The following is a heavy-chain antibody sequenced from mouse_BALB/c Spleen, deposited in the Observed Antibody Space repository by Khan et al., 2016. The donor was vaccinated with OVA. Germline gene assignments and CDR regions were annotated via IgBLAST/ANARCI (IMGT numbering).Heavy chain of an antibody. CDR2: INTHSGVP. Sequence: QIQLVQSGPELKKPGETVRISCKASGYTFTTAGMQWVQKMPGKGLKWIGWINTHSGVPKYAEDFKGRFAFSLETSASTAYLQITNLKNEDTATDFWARGGAAYDRNDGGAMEYWGEGTSGTVSA. D-gene: IGHD2-14*01. J-gene: IGHJ4*01. CDR3: ARGGAAYDRNDGGAMEY. CDR1: GYTFTTAG. V-gene: IGHV9-4*02.